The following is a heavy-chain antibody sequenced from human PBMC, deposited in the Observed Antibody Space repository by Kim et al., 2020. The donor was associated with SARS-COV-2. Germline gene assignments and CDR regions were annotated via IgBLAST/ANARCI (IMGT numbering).Heavy chain of an antibody. CDR3: AKGFATGMTA. V-gene: IGHV3-9*01. D-gene: IGHD1-1*01. CDR2: I. J-gene: IGHJ4*02. Sequence: IDYADSVKGRFTISRDNAKNSLYMQMTSLRVEDTALYYCAKGFATGMTAWGQGALVTVSS.